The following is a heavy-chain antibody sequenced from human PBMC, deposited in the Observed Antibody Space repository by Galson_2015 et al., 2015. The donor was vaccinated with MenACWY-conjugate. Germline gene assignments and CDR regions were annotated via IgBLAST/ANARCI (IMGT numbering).Heavy chain of an antibody. CDR2: INSDGSST. Sequence: SLRLSCAASGFTFSSYWMHWVRQAPGKGLVWVSRINSDGSSTSYADSVKGRFTISRDNAKNTLYLQMNSLRAEDTAVYHCAREGVAGNGRYYGMDVWGQGTTVTVSS. CDR3: AREGVAGNGRYYGMDV. V-gene: IGHV3-74*01. D-gene: IGHD6-19*01. J-gene: IGHJ6*02. CDR1: GFTFSSYW.